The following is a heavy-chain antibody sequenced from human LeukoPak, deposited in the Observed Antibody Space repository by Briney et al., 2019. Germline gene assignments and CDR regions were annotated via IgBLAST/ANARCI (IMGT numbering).Heavy chain of an antibody. CDR1: GGSISSSIYY. CDR2: IYYSGST. CDR3: ASPYDSRSRHLDY. Sequence: SETLSLTCTVSGGSISSSIYYWGWIRQPPGKGLEWIGSIYYSGSTYYNPSLKSRVTISVDTSKNQFSLKLSSVTAADTAVYYCASPYDSRSRHLDYWGQGTLVTVSS. J-gene: IGHJ4*02. D-gene: IGHD3-22*01. V-gene: IGHV4-39*01.